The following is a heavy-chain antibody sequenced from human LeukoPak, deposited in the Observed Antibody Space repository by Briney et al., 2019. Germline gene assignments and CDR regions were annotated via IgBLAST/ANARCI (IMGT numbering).Heavy chain of an antibody. CDR3: AKTVSRSYSSQGGDY. V-gene: IGHV3-23*01. CDR1: GFTFSSYA. CDR2: ISGSGGSP. D-gene: IGHD3-10*01. Sequence: GRSLRLSCAASGFTFSSYAMTWVRQARGEGLGWVSAISGSGGSPYYADSVKRRFTISTDNSKNTLYLQMNSLTAEDTAVYYCAKTVSRSYSSQGGDYWGQGTLVTVSS. J-gene: IGHJ4*02.